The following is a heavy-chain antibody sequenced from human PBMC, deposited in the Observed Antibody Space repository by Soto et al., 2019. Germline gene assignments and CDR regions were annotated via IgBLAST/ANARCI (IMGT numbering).Heavy chain of an antibody. D-gene: IGHD2-15*01. Sequence: PSETLSLTCTVSGGSISSYYWCWIRQPPGKGLEWIGFIYYTGSTSYNPSLKSRVTISMDTSKNQFSLKLTSVTAADTAVYYCASALYCSGGSCSFDPWGQGTLVTVSS. CDR3: ASALYCSGGSCSFDP. CDR1: GGSISSYY. CDR2: IYYTGST. V-gene: IGHV4-59*01. J-gene: IGHJ5*02.